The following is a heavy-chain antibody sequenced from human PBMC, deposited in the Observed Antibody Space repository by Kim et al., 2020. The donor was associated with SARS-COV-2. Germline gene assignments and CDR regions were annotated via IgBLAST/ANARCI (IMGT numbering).Heavy chain of an antibody. V-gene: IGHV3-48*02. J-gene: IGHJ4*02. D-gene: IGHD3-22*01. CDR3: ASWLPDYYDSSGIGY. CDR2: ISSSSSTI. CDR1: GFTFSSYS. Sequence: GGSLRLSCAASGFTFSSYSMNWVRQAPGKGLEWVSYISSSSSTIYYADSVKGRFTISRDNAKNSLYLQMNSLRDEDTAVYYCASWLPDYYDSSGIGYWGQGTLVTVSS.